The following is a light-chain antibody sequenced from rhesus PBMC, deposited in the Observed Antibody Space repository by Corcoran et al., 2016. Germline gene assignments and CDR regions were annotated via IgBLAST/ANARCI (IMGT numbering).Light chain of an antibody. CDR1: QSLLHSNGNTY. Sequence: DIVMTQTPLSLPITPGEPASISCRSSQSLLHSNGNTYLHWYLQKPGQSPQPLIFGGSNRASGVPERFSGIGAGTDFTLKSSRVGAGDVGVYYCVQAIAFPYSFGQGTKVEIK. V-gene: IGKV2-72*01. J-gene: IGKJ2*01. CDR2: GGS. CDR3: VQAIAFPYS.